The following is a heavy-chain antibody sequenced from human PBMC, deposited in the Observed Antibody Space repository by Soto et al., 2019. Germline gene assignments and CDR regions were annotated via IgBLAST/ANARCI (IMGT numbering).Heavy chain of an antibody. CDR1: GGSISSSSYY. CDR3: ARHRSYYYGSGSYYYFDY. J-gene: IGHJ4*02. D-gene: IGHD3-10*01. Sequence: SETLSLTCTVSGGSISSSSYYWRWIRQPPGKGLEWIGSIYYSGSTYYNPSLKSRVTISVDTSKNQFSLKLSSVTAADTAVYYCARHRSYYYGSGSYYYFDYWGQGTLVTVSS. V-gene: IGHV4-39*01. CDR2: IYYSGST.